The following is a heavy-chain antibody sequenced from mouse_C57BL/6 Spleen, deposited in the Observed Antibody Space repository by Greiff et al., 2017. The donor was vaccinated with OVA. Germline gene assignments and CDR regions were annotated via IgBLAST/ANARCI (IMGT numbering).Heavy chain of an antibody. J-gene: IGHJ3*01. CDR1: GYTFTSYW. D-gene: IGHD2-4*01. CDR3: ARGIYYDYDIPFAY. Sequence: QVQLQQPGAELVRPGSSVKLSCKASGYTFTSYWMHWVKQRPIQGLEWIGNIDPSDSETHYNQKFKDKATFTVYKSSSTAYMQLSSLTAEDSAVYYCARGIYYDYDIPFAYWGQGTLVTVSA. V-gene: IGHV1-52*01. CDR2: IDPSDSET.